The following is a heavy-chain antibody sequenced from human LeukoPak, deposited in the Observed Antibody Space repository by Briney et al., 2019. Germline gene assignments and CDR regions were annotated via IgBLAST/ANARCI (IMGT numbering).Heavy chain of an antibody. CDR1: GYTFTRYY. V-gene: IGHV1-2*02. Sequence: ASVKVSCKASGYTFTRYYMLWVRQAPGQGLAWMGWINPNSGGTKYAQKSQGRVTMTRDTTIRTAYMKLSRLRSDHTAVYYWARGRDEESLCAFDMWGRGTMVTVS. CDR3: ARGRDEESLCAFDM. J-gene: IGHJ3*02. CDR2: INPNSGGT.